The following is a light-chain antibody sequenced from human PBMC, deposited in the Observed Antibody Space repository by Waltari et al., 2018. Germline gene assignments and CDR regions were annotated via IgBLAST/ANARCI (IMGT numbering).Light chain of an antibody. CDR3: QQYSNWPPWT. CDR2: DAS. CDR1: QSVCNN. Sequence: EVVMTQSPVTLSVSPGERATLSCRASQSVCNNLAWYQHKPGQAPRLVMYDASTRASGLPARFSGTGSGREFTLTINSLQSEDVAIYYCQQYSNWPPWTFGQGTTVEIK. V-gene: IGKV3-15*01. J-gene: IGKJ1*01.